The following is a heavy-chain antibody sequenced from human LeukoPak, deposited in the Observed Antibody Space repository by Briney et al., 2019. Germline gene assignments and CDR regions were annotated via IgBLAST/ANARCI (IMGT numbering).Heavy chain of an antibody. D-gene: IGHD3-10*01. CDR2: TISFRGDA. J-gene: IGHJ4*02. CDR3: ARDGSAWSRDY. CDR1: GFTFSTTG. Sequence: GGSLRLSCVTSGFTFSTTGMTWVRQAPGKGLEWVSTISFRGDAYFPDSPKGRFTASRDNGQNSVFLQMTSLRAEDTAVYYCARDGSAWSRDYWGPGTLVTVSS. V-gene: IGHV3-21*01.